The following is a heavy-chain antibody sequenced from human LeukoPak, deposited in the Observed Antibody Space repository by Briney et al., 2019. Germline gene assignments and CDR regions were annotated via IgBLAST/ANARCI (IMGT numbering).Heavy chain of an antibody. CDR2: ISAYNGNT. J-gene: IGHJ6*03. CDR1: GYTFTIYG. Sequence: ASVKVSCKASGYTFTIYGISWVRQAPGQGLEWMGWISAYNGNTNYAQKLQGRGTMTTDTSTSPAYMELRSLRSDDTAVYYCARDLVVVAATGYYYYYMDVWGKGTTVTVSS. D-gene: IGHD2-15*01. CDR3: ARDLVVVAATGYYYYYMDV. V-gene: IGHV1-18*01.